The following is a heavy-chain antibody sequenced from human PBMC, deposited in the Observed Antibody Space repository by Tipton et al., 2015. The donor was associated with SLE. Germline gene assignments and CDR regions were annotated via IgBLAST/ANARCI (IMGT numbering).Heavy chain of an antibody. J-gene: IGHJ5*02. V-gene: IGHV4-59*01. D-gene: IGHD6-19*01. CDR1: GGSISGSY. CDR2: IYYSGST. Sequence: TLPLTCSVSGGSISGSYWSWIRQPPRKGLEWIGYIYYSGSTNYNPSLMSRVTISVDTSKNQFTLKLNSVTTADTAVYYCARGWWFDPWGQGTLVTVSS. CDR3: ARGWWFDP.